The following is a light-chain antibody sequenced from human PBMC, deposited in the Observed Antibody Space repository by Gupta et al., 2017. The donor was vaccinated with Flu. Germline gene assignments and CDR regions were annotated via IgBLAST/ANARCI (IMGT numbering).Light chain of an antibody. CDR1: SSDVGGYNY. J-gene: IGLJ3*02. CDR3: CSYTNSSTLGCV. V-gene: IGLV2-14*01. CDR2: EVS. Sequence: QSALTQPASVWGSPGQPITISCTGTSSDVGGYNYFSWYQQHPGKAPNLMIYEVSNRPSGVSNRFSGSKSGNTASLTISGLQAEDEADYYCCSYTNSSTLGCVFGGGTKLTVL.